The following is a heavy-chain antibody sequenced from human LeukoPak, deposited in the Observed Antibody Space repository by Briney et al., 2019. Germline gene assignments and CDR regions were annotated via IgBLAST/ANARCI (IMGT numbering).Heavy chain of an antibody. V-gene: IGHV3-23*01. CDR2: ISGSGGST. D-gene: IGHD3-22*01. J-gene: IGHJ4*02. Sequence: AGGSLRLSCAASGFTFSSYAMSWVRQAPGKGLEWVSAISGSGGSTYYADSVRGRFTISRDNSKNTVFLQMNTLRAEDTAVYYCAKEALISVIVLFDSWGQGTLVTVSS. CDR1: GFTFSSYA. CDR3: AKEALISVIVLFDS.